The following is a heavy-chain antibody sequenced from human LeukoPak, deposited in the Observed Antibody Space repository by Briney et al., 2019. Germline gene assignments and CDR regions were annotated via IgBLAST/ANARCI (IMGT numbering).Heavy chain of an antibody. Sequence: GGSLRLSCAASGFTFSSYAMHWVRQAPGKGLEWVAVISYDGSNKYYADSVKGRFTTSRDNSKNTLYLQMNSLRAEDTAVYYCAKAASSYGSGSYSFFDYWGQGTLVTVSS. CDR1: GFTFSSYA. V-gene: IGHV3-30-3*01. CDR2: ISYDGSNK. CDR3: AKAASSYGSGSYSFFDY. J-gene: IGHJ4*02. D-gene: IGHD3-10*01.